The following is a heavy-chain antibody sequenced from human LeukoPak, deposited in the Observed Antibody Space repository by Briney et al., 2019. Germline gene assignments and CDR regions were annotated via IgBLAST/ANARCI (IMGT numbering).Heavy chain of an antibody. D-gene: IGHD6-6*01. J-gene: IGHJ3*02. V-gene: IGHV3-48*04. CDR2: ISSSSSTI. Sequence: GSLRLSCAASGFTFSSYSMNWVCQAPGKGLEWVSYISSSSSTIYYADSVKGRFTISRDNAKNTLYLQINSLRAEDTAVYYCASLLLCFGCSSSSDSFDMWGQGTMVTVSS. CDR1: GFTFSSYS. CDR3: ASLLLCFGCSSSSDSFDM.